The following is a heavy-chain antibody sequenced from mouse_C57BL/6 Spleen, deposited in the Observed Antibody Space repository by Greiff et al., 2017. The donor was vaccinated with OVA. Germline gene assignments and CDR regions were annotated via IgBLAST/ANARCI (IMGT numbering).Heavy chain of an antibody. V-gene: IGHV1-52*01. J-gene: IGHJ2*01. Sequence: QVQLQQPGAELVRPGSSVKLSCTASGYTFTSYWMHWVKQRPIQGLEWIGNIDPSDSETHYNQKFKDKATLTVDKSSSTAYMQLSSLTSEDSAVYYCARERTTVVADFDYWGQGTTLTVSS. CDR1: GYTFTSYW. D-gene: IGHD1-1*01. CDR2: IDPSDSET. CDR3: ARERTTVVADFDY.